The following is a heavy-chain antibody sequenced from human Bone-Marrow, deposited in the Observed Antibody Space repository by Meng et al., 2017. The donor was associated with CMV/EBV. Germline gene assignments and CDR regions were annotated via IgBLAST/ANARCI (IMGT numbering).Heavy chain of an antibody. V-gene: IGHV3-21*01. J-gene: IGHJ3*02. Sequence: GRSLRLSCAASGFTFSSYSMNWVRQAPGKGLEWVSSISSSSGYIYYADSVKGRFTISRDNAKNSLYLQMNSLRAEDTAVYYCAGYCSSTSCHWYAFDIWGQGTMVT. CDR3: AGYCSSTSCHWYAFDI. D-gene: IGHD2-2*01. CDR1: GFTFSSYS. CDR2: ISSSSGYI.